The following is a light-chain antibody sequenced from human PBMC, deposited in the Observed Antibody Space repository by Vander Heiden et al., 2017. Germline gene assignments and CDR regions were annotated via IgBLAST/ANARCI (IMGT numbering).Light chain of an antibody. Sequence: IQLTQSPSSLSVSVRARVTITCRASQGISSYLGWDQQKPGKAPKFLIYDASTLQRGVPSRFSGSGSGTDFTLTISSLQPEDFATYYCQQVNSYPYTFGQGTKLEIK. CDR2: DAS. CDR1: QGISSY. CDR3: QQVNSYPYT. V-gene: IGKV1-9*01. J-gene: IGKJ2*01.